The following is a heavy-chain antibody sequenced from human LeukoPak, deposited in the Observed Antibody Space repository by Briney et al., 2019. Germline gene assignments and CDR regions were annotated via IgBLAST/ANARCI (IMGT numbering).Heavy chain of an antibody. CDR3: AKGLYYYDSSGFDY. J-gene: IGHJ4*02. Sequence: GGSLRLSCAASGLTFSSYAMSWVRQAPGKGLEWVSGIRGSGGSTYYADSVKGRFTISRDNSKNTLYLQMNSLRAEDTAVYYCAKGLYYYDSSGFDYWGQGTLVTVSS. D-gene: IGHD3-22*01. V-gene: IGHV3-23*01. CDR2: IRGSGGST. CDR1: GLTFSSYA.